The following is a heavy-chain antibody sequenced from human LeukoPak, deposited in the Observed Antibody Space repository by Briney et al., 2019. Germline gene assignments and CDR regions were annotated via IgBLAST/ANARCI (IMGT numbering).Heavy chain of an antibody. J-gene: IGHJ6*02. D-gene: IGHD3-22*01. CDR1: GGSISSGDYY. V-gene: IGHV4-30-4*01. Sequence: SQTLSLTCTVSGGSISSGDYYWSWIRQPPGKGLEWIGYIYYSGSTYYNPSLKSRVTISVDTSKNQFSLKLSSVTAADTAVYYCARDSSGWHYGMDVWGQGTTVTVSS. CDR3: ARDSSGWHYGMDV. CDR2: IYYSGST.